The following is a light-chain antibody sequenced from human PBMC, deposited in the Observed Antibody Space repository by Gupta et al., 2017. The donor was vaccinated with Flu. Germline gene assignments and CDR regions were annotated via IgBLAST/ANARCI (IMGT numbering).Light chain of an antibody. V-gene: IGKV1D-16*02. CDR1: QGISRW. CDR3: QQENSSPST. CDR2: AAS. J-gene: IGKJ4*01. Sequence: PSSLSASVGDRVTISWRARQGISRWLDWYQQKPEKAPKHLIYAASTWKSGVPSRFSGSGSGTDFTFTISSLQPEDFATYYCQQENSSPSTFGGGTXVEIK.